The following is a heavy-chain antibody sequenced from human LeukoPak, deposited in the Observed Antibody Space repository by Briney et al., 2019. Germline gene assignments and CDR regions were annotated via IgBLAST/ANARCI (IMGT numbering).Heavy chain of an antibody. V-gene: IGHV3-7*01. D-gene: IGHD4-17*01. CDR3: ARDRVETVATWDLRYFDY. CDR1: GFTFSNYW. Sequence: PGGSLRLSCAASGFTFSNYWMSWVRQAPGKGLEWVANIKQDGSEKYYVESVKGRFTISRDNAKNSLSLQMNSLRAEDTAVYYCARDRVETVATWDLRYFDYWGQGTLVTVSS. J-gene: IGHJ4*02. CDR2: IKQDGSEK.